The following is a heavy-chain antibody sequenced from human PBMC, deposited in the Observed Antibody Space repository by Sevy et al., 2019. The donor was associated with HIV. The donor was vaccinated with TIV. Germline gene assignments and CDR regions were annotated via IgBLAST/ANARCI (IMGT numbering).Heavy chain of an antibody. CDR3: ASAGRPTRGFDS. CDR1: GYNFNTDW. V-gene: IGHV5-51*01. J-gene: IGHJ4*02. D-gene: IGHD1-26*01. CDR2: IYPGDSDT. Sequence: GESLKISCKSSGYNFNTDWIGWVRQMPGKGLDWMGIIYPGDSDTRHSPSFQGHITISADKSISTAFVQWNSLKASDTAMSYCASAGRPTRGFDSWGQGTVVTVSS.